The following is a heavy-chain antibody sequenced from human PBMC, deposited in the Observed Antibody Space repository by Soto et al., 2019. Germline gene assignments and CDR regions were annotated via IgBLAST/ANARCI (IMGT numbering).Heavy chain of an antibody. CDR1: GGTFTIYT. D-gene: IGHD6-13*01. V-gene: IGHV1-69*08. Sequence: QVQLVQSGAEVKKPGSSVKVSCKASGGTFTIYTISWLRQAPGQGLEWMGRIIPILGIPNYAQKFQGRVTITADKSTSTAYMELSSLRSEDTAVYYCAREAADVQVSEGAFDIWGQGTMVTVSS. CDR2: IIPILGIP. J-gene: IGHJ3*02. CDR3: AREAADVQVSEGAFDI.